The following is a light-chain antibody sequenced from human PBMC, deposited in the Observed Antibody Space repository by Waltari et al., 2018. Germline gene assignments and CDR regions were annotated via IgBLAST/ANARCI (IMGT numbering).Light chain of an antibody. J-gene: IGLJ3*02. CDR2: CDT. V-gene: IGLV3-21*04. Sequence: YVLTQPPSVSVAPGKTATLTCGGENIETKSVNWYQQKPGPAPVLVLFCDTDRPSGIPDRFSGSNSGNTATLTISWVEAGDEADYHCQVWDDTTNSGVFGGGTRLTVL. CDR1: NIETKS. CDR3: QVWDDTTNSGV.